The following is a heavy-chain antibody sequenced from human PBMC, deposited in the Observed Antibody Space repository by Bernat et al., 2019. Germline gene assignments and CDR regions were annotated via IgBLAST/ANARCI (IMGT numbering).Heavy chain of an antibody. CDR1: GFTFSSYW. CDR3: AKDRVGATNYFDY. Sequence: EVQLVESGGGLVQPGGSLRLSCAASGFTFSSYWMSWVRQAPGKGLEWVANIKQDGSEKYYVDSVKGRFTISRDNAKNSLYLQMNSLRAEDTAVYYCAKDRVGATNYFDYWGQGTLVTVSS. D-gene: IGHD1-26*01. J-gene: IGHJ4*02. V-gene: IGHV3-7*01. CDR2: IKQDGSEK.